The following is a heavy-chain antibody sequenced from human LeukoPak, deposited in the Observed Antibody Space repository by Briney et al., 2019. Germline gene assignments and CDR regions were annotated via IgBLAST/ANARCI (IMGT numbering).Heavy chain of an antibody. CDR3: ARDGTWFGELRYFDY. D-gene: IGHD3-10*01. CDR1: VGTFSIYA. J-gene: IGHJ4*02. V-gene: IGHV1-69*04. Sequence: SVKVSCKASVGTFSIYATSWVRQAPGQGLDWMGRIIPILGIANYAQKFQGRVTINADKSTSTAYMELSSLRSEDTAVYYCARDGTWFGELRYFDYWGQGTLVTVSS. CDR2: IIPILGIA.